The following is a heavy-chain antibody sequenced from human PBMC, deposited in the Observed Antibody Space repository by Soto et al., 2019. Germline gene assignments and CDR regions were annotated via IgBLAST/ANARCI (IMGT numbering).Heavy chain of an antibody. Sequence: PGGSLRLSCVASGFTLTNYAIHWARQAPGKGLEWVAVISYDESNKHYADLVKGRFTTSRDNSKNTVYLQMNSLRAEDTAVYYCARYSGYDYFFDYWGQGTLVTVSS. D-gene: IGHD5-12*01. CDR1: GFTLTNYA. V-gene: IGHV3-30-3*01. J-gene: IGHJ4*02. CDR2: ISYDESNK. CDR3: ARYSGYDYFFDY.